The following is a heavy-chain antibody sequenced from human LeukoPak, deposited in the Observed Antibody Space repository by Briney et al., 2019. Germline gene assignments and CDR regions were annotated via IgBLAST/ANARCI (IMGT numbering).Heavy chain of an antibody. Sequence: GESLNISCQASGYNFDTYWISWVRQLPGKGLEWMGRIDPSESNISYSPSFQGHVTFSADKSISTAYLQWGGLNASDTAIYYCATHMFRGIINGFDHWGQGTLVTVSS. CDR2: IDPSESNI. CDR3: ATHMFRGIINGFDH. V-gene: IGHV5-10-1*01. CDR1: GYNFDTYW. J-gene: IGHJ5*02. D-gene: IGHD3-10*01.